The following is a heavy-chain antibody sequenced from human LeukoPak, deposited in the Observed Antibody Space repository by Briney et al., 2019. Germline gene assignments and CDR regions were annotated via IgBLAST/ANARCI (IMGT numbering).Heavy chain of an antibody. CDR3: AGWRAMDYYYYMDV. Sequence: SETLSLTCAVYGGSFSGYYWSWIRQPPGKGLEWIGEINHSGSTNYNPSLKSRVTISVDTSKNQFSLKLSSVTAADTAVYYCAGWRAMDYYYYMDVWGKGTTVTVSS. CDR1: GGSFSGYY. J-gene: IGHJ6*03. D-gene: IGHD5-18*01. CDR2: INHSGST. V-gene: IGHV4-34*01.